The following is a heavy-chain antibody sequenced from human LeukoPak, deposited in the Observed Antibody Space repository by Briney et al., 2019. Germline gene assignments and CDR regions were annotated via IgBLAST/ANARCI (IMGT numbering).Heavy chain of an antibody. J-gene: IGHJ3*02. CDR3: AREDRVTMIVVVRGDAVDI. Sequence: SQTLSLTCTVSGGSISSGSYYWSWIRPPAGKGLEWIGRIYTSGSTNYNPSLKSRVTISVDTSKNQFSLKLSSVTAADTAVYYCAREDRVTMIVVVRGDAVDIWGQGTMVTVSS. CDR2: IYTSGST. D-gene: IGHD3-22*01. V-gene: IGHV4-61*02. CDR1: GGSISSGSYY.